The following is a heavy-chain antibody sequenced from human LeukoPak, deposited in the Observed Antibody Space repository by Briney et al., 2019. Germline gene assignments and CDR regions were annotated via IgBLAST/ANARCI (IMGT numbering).Heavy chain of an antibody. CDR1: GYTFTGYY. J-gene: IGHJ6*02. Sequence: ASVKVSCKASGYTFTGYYMHWVRQAPGQGLEWMGWINPNSGGTNYAQKFQGRVTMTRDTSISTAYMELSRLRSDDTAVYYCARTDSAAGPYYYYYGMDVWGQGTTVTVSS. CDR3: ARTDSAAGPYYYYYGMDV. V-gene: IGHV1-2*02. CDR2: INPNSGGT. D-gene: IGHD6-13*01.